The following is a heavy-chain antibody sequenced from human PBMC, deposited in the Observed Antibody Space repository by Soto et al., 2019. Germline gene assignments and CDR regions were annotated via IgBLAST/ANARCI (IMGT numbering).Heavy chain of an antibody. CDR2: IDWDGDK. CDR1: GFSLSTRGMC. Sequence: SGPTLVNPTQTLTLTCTFSGFSLSTRGMCVTWIRQPAGKALEWLARIDWDGDKYYSTSLKTRLTISKDTSKNQVVLTMTNMDPVDTATYYCAREYYEFLTGYDFGFYYYGMDVWGQGTTVTVSS. D-gene: IGHD3-9*01. CDR3: AREYYEFLTGYDFGFYYYGMDV. J-gene: IGHJ6*02. V-gene: IGHV2-70*11.